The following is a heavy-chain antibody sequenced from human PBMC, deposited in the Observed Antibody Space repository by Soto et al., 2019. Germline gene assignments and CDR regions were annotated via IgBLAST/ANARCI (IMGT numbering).Heavy chain of an antibody. CDR3: GGDMGGSYSFDY. V-gene: IGHV3-30-3*01. J-gene: IGHJ4*02. D-gene: IGHD1-26*01. CDR1: GFTFSSYA. Sequence: QVQLVESGGGVVQPGRSLRLSCAASGFTFSSYAMHWVRQAPGKGLEWVAVISYDGSNKYYADSVKGRFTISRDNSKNTLYLEMNSLRAEDTAVYYCGGDMGGSYSFDYWGQGTLVTVSS. CDR2: ISYDGSNK.